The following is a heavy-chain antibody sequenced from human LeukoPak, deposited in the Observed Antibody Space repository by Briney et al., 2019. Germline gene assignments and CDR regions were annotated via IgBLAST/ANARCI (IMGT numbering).Heavy chain of an antibody. D-gene: IGHD3-22*01. V-gene: IGHV3-15*01. J-gene: IGHJ4*02. Sequence: GGSLRLSCAASGFTFSNAWMSWVRQAPGKGLEWVGRIKSKTDGGTTDYAAPVKGRFTISRDDSKNTLYLQMNSLRAEDTAVYYCAKDGASTYYYDSSGYYSHWGQGTLVTVSS. CDR3: AKDGASTYYYDSSGYYSH. CDR2: IKSKTDGGTT. CDR1: GFTFSNAW.